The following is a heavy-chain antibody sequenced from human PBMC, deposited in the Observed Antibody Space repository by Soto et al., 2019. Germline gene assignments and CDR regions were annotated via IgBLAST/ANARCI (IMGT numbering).Heavy chain of an antibody. D-gene: IGHD1-26*01. CDR3: ASLAGATYYYYGMDV. Sequence: TSETLSLTCTVSGGSISSSSYYWGWIRQPPGKGLEWIGSIYYSGSTYYNPSLKSRVTISVDTSKNQFSLKLSSVTAADTAVYYCASLAGATYYYYGMDVWGQGTTVTVSS. CDR1: GGSISSSSYY. V-gene: IGHV4-39*01. J-gene: IGHJ6*02. CDR2: IYYSGST.